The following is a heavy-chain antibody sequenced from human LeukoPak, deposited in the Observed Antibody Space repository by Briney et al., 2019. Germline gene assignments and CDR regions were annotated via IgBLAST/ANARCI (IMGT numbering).Heavy chain of an antibody. CDR2: IRYDGTKK. CDR1: GFNLSRNG. CDR3: TRQTSSCHDY. Sequence: PGGSLRLSCAASGFNLSRNGMHWVRQAPGKGLEWVAFIRYDGTKKFYGDSVRGRFTISRDNSKNTAYLQMNSLKTEDTAVYYCTRQTSSCHDYWGQGTLVTVSS. J-gene: IGHJ4*02. D-gene: IGHD2-2*01. V-gene: IGHV3-30*02.